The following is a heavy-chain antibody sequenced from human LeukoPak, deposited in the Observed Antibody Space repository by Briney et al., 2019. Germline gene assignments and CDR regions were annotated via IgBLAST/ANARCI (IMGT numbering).Heavy chain of an antibody. Sequence: SETLSLTCAVYGGSFSGYYWSWIRQPPGKGLEWIGEINHSGSTNYNPSLKSRVTISVDTSKNQFSLKLSSVTAADTAVHYCARGRVWFGELLPSRSIAFDYWGQGTLVTVSS. CDR1: GGSFSGYY. D-gene: IGHD3-10*01. V-gene: IGHV4-34*01. CDR2: INHSGST. J-gene: IGHJ4*02. CDR3: ARGRVWFGELLPSRSIAFDY.